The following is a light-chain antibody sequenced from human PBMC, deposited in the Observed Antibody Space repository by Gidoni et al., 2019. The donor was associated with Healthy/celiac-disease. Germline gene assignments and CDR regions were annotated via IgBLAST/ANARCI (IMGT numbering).Light chain of an antibody. Sequence: QSVLTQPPSASWPHWQRVTISCSGSSSHIGSYTVNWYQHLPRPAHKLLLYRTTQRPSGVPVRFSGSKSGTSASLAISGLPSEDEADYYCAACADSLNGHVVFCGGTNLTVL. CDR3: AACADSLNGHVV. V-gene: IGLV1-44*01. CDR1: SSHIGSYT. J-gene: IGLJ2*01. CDR2: RTT.